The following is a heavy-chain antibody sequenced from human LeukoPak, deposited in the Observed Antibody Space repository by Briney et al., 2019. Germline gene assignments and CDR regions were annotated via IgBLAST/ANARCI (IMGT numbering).Heavy chain of an antibody. J-gene: IGHJ4*02. CDR3: ARGPYDSSGYYLDY. CDR1: GFTFSSYA. CDR2: ISYDGSNK. D-gene: IGHD3-22*01. Sequence: GGSLRLSCAASGFTFSSYAVSWVRQAPGKGLEWVAVISYDGSNKYYADSVKGRFTISRDNSKNTLYLQMNSLRAEDTAVYYCARGPYDSSGYYLDYWGQGTLVTVSS. V-gene: IGHV3-30-3*01.